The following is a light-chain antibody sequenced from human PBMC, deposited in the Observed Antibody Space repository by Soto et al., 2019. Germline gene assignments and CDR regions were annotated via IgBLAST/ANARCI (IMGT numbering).Light chain of an antibody. CDR1: SSDIDTYNY. Sequence: QSVLTQPASVSGSPGQSITISCTGTSSDIDTYNYVSWYQQHPGKAPKLIIYEVTNRPSGVSNRFSGSKSGDTASLTISGLRAEDEADYYCSSYTSSTDYVFGTGTQLTVL. CDR2: EVT. CDR3: SSYTSSTDYV. J-gene: IGLJ1*01. V-gene: IGLV2-14*01.